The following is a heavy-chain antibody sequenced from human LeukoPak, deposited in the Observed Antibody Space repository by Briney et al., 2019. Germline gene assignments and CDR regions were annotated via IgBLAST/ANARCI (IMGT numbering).Heavy chain of an antibody. J-gene: IGHJ4*02. D-gene: IGHD1-26*01. CDR1: GYSFTDHW. V-gene: IGHV5-51*01. CDR3: ARRVHRGGSYSSHSDY. CDR2: IYPGDSDT. Sequence: GESLKISCKGSGYSFTDHWIGWVRQMPGKGLEWMGIIYPGDSDTRYSPSFQGQVTIPADKSISTAYLQWRSLKASDTAMYYCARRVHRGGSYSSHSDYWGQGTLVTVSS.